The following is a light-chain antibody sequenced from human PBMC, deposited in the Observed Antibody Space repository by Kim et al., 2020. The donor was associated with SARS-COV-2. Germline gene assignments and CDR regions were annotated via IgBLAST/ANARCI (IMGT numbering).Light chain of an antibody. CDR3: QQCNSYPYT. V-gene: IGKV1-5*03. Sequence: DIQMTQSPSTLSASVGDRVTITCRASQSVSSWLAWYQQKPGKAPKVLIHKASSLESGVPSRFSGSGSGTEFTLTISSLQPDDFATYYCQQCNSYPYTFGQGTKLEI. CDR2: KAS. J-gene: IGKJ2*01. CDR1: QSVSSW.